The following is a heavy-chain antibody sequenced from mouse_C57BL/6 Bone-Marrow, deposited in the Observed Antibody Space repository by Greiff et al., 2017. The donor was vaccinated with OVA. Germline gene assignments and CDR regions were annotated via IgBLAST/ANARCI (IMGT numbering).Heavy chain of an antibody. Sequence: QVQLQQPGAELVMPGASVKLSCKASGYTFTSYWMHWVKQRPGQGLEWIGEIDPSDSYTNYNQKFKGKSTLTVDKSSSTAYMQLSSLTSEDSAVYYCARRRSNYDAMDYWGQGTSVTVSS. CDR3: ARRRSNYDAMDY. J-gene: IGHJ4*01. V-gene: IGHV1-69*01. D-gene: IGHD2-5*01. CDR2: IDPSDSYT. CDR1: GYTFTSYW.